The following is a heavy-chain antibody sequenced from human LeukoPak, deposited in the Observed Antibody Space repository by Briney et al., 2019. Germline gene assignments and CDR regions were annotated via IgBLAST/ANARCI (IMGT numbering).Heavy chain of an antibody. Sequence: GASVQDSCQASGGIFSSYAMSWVRQAPGKGLDWMGGIIPIFGTANYAQKFQGRVTITADESTSTAYMELSSLRSEDTAVYYCARADSTSNWFDPWGQGTLVTVSS. CDR2: IIPIFGTA. CDR3: ARADSTSNWFDP. J-gene: IGHJ5*02. D-gene: IGHD5/OR15-5a*01. V-gene: IGHV1-69*01. CDR1: GGIFSSYA.